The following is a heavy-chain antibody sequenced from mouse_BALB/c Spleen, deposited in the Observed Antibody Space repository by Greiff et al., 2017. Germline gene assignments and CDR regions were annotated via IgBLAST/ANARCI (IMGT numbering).Heavy chain of an antibody. CDR3: ARDRDCGNYEFAY. Sequence: EVNVVESGGGLVKPGGSLKLSCAASGFTLSDYYMYWVRQTPEKRLEWVATISDGGSYTFYPDSVKGRFTISRDNAKNNLYLQMSSLKSEDTAMYYCARDRDCGNYEFAYWGQGTLVTVSA. V-gene: IGHV5-4*02. D-gene: IGHD2-1*01. CDR1: GFTLSDYY. J-gene: IGHJ3*01. CDR2: ISDGGSYT.